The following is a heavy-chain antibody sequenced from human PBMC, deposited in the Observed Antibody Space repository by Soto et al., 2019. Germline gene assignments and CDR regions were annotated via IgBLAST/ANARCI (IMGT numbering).Heavy chain of an antibody. Sequence: PSETLSLTCSLSGDFIISSGYYWDWIRQPPGKGLEWIGYIYYSGTTSYNPSLKSRITISVDSSKIHFSLKLTSVTAADTAVYYCSRHSGQLSPFDTWGLGTLVTVSS. CDR1: GDFIISSGYY. CDR2: IYYSGTT. J-gene: IGHJ4*02. V-gene: IGHV4-39*01. CDR3: SRHSGQLSPFDT. D-gene: IGHD2-2*01.